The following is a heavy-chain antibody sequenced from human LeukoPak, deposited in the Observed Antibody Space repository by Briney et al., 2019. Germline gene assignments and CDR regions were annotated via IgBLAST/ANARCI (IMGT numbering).Heavy chain of an antibody. J-gene: IGHJ4*02. Sequence: PSETLSLTCTVSGDSISSNAYYLSWIRQPPGKGLEWIGYIRHTGSTYYNPSLKSRVTISVDMSKNQFSLKLISVNAADTAVYYCMRGGIGYDSDYWGQGTLVTVSS. CDR2: IRHTGST. V-gene: IGHV4-30-2*01. CDR1: GDSISSNAYY. D-gene: IGHD5-12*01. CDR3: MRGGIGYDSDY.